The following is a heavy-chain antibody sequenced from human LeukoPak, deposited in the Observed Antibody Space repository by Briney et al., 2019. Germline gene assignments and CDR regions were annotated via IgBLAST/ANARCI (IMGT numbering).Heavy chain of an antibody. D-gene: IGHD2-15*01. J-gene: IGHJ6*02. Sequence: SETLSLTCTVSGGSISSSSYYWGWIRQPPGKGLEWIGSIYYSGSTHYNPSLKSRVTISVDTSKNQFSLKLSSVTAADTAVYYCASQFGCSGGSCYSFYYYYGMDVWGQGTTVTVSS. CDR3: ASQFGCSGGSCYSFYYYYGMDV. V-gene: IGHV4-39*07. CDR2: IYYSGST. CDR1: GGSISSSSYY.